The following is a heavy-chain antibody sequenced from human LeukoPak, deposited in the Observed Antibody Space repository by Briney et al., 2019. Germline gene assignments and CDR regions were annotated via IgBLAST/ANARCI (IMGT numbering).Heavy chain of an antibody. J-gene: IGHJ4*02. CDR1: GGSISSYY. CDR2: IYYSGST. Sequence: SETLSPTCTVTGGSISSYYWSWIRQPPGKGLEWIGYIYYSGSTNYNPSLKSRVTISVDTSKNQFSLKLSSVTAADTAVYYCARGRPQNYWGQGTLVTVSS. CDR3: ARGRPQNY. V-gene: IGHV4-59*01.